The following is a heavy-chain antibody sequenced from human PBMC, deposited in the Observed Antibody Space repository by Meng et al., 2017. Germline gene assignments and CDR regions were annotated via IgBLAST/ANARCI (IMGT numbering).Heavy chain of an antibody. V-gene: IGHV3-20*04. J-gene: IGHJ3*02. CDR2: INWNGGST. CDR3: AKILVFGDYVFPHAFDI. Sequence: GESLKISCAASGFTFDDYGMSWVRQAPGKGLEWVSGINWNGGSTGYADSVKGRFTISRDNAKNSLYLQMNSLRAEDTAVYYCAKILVFGDYVFPHAFDIWGQGTMVTVSS. D-gene: IGHD4-17*01. CDR1: GFTFDDYG.